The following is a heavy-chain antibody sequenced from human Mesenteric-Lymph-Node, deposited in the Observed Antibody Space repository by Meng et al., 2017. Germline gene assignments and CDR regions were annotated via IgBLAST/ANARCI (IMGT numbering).Heavy chain of an antibody. CDR3: ARAPYCSDGNCFPWSFFDY. Sequence: QVQLQESGPGLVKPSQTLSLTCTVSGDSINSDAYYWRWIRQHPGKGLEWIGNIHYSGTAYYNPSLKSLVAKSVHTSRNQVSLSAADTALYYCARAPYCSDGNCFPWSFFDYWGRGSLVTVSS. J-gene: IGHJ4*02. CDR1: GDSINSDAYY. CDR2: IHYSGTA. D-gene: IGHD2-15*01. V-gene: IGHV4-31*01.